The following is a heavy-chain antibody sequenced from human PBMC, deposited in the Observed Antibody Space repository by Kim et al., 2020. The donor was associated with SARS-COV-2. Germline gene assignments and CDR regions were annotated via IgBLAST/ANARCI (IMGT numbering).Heavy chain of an antibody. Sequence: LSLTCEASGFPFSDYTLIWVRLAPGKGLEWISTISDTRTGNTHYADSVKGRFTISRDDSRHTVHLQMDSLRVDATALYYCSMWLGEHFDHLCRGALV. V-gene: IGHV3-23*01. J-gene: IGHJ4*03. CDR2: ISDTRTGNT. D-gene: IGHD3-10*01. CDR1: GFPFSDYT. CDR3: SMWLGEHFDH.